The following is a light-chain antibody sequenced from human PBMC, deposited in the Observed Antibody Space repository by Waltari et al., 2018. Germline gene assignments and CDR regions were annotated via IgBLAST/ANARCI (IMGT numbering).Light chain of an antibody. V-gene: IGLV2-23*02. CDR2: EVS. CDR1: SSDVGSYNL. CDR3: CSYAGVSFWV. Sequence: QSALTQPASVSGSPGQSITISCTGTSSDVGSYNLVSWYQQYPGKAPKLMIYEVSKRPSGVSNLFSVSKSGDTASLTISGLQAEDEADYYCCSYAGVSFWVFGGGTKVTVL. J-gene: IGLJ3*02.